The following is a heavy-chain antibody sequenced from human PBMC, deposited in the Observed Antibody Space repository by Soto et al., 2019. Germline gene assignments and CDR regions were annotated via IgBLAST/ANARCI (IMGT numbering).Heavy chain of an antibody. CDR3: ARDGQTDYDFWSGYYTGIAAAALDY. Sequence: ASVKVSCKASGYTFTGYYMRWVRQAPGQGLEWMGWINPNSGGTNYAQKFQGWVTMTRDTSISTAYMELSRLRSDDTAVYYCARDGQTDYDFWSGYYTGIAAAALDYWGQGTLVTVSS. J-gene: IGHJ4*02. CDR1: GYTFTGYY. V-gene: IGHV1-2*04. D-gene: IGHD3-3*01. CDR2: INPNSGGT.